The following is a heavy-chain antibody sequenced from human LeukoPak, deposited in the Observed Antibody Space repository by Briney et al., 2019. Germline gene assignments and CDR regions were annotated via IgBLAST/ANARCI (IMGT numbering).Heavy chain of an antibody. Sequence: GGSLRLSCAASGFTFSDYYMSCIRQAPGKGVEWLSYITGDGAVIFYVDSVKGRFSISRDNAKNSLYLQMNSLRDEDTAVYYCARDGRGSGWENADNHHTFSMDVWGQGTTVTVS. CDR3: ARDGRGSGWENADNHHTFSMDV. J-gene: IGHJ6*02. D-gene: IGHD1-14*01. CDR1: GFTFSDYY. V-gene: IGHV3-11*01. CDR2: ITGDGAVI.